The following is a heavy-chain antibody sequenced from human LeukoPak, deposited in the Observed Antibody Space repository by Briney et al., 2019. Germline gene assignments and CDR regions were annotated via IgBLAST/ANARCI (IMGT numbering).Heavy chain of an antibody. Sequence: GASVKVSCKASGYTFTSYYMHWVRQAPGQGLEWMGIINPSGGSTSYAQKFQGRVTMTRDTSTSTVYMELSSLRSEDTAVYYCAGDQSLARMYYYDSSGYYYVYWGQGTLVTVSS. CDR2: INPSGGST. J-gene: IGHJ4*02. CDR3: AGDQSLARMYYYDSSGYYYVY. V-gene: IGHV1-46*03. D-gene: IGHD3-22*01. CDR1: GYTFTSYY.